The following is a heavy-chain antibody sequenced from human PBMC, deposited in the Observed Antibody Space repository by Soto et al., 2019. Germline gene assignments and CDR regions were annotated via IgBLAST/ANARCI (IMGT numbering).Heavy chain of an antibody. Sequence: QVQLQESGPGLVKASETLSLTCPVSGGSVNSGSYYWSWMRQPPGKGLEGIAYIYSSGSTNYNPSLKSRATISVDASKNQFSLKLSSVTAADTAVYYCARAGECDGGSCWGNFDYWGQGTPVTVSS. D-gene: IGHD2-15*01. CDR3: ARAGECDGGSCWGNFDY. V-gene: IGHV4-61*01. J-gene: IGHJ4*02. CDR1: GGSVNSGSYY. CDR2: IYSSGST.